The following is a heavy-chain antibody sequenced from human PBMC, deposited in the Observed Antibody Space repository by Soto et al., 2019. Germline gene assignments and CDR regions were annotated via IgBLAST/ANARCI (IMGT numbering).Heavy chain of an antibody. CDR1: GFTFSSYA. CDR3: ARGGKSLVIFGDSRGLDY. D-gene: IGHD4-17*01. V-gene: IGHV3-30-3*01. CDR2: ISDDGSNK. J-gene: IGHJ4*02. Sequence: QVHLVESGGGVVQPGRSLRLSCSASGFTFSSYAMHWVRQAPGKGLEWVAVISDDGSNKYYADSVKGRFTISRDNSENTLYLQMNSLRAEDTAVYSCARGGKSLVIFGDSRGLDYWGQGTLVTVSS.